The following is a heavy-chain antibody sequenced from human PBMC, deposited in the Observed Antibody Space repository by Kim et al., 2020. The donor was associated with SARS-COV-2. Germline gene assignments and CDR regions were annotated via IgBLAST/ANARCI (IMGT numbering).Heavy chain of an antibody. V-gene: IGHV3-23*01. J-gene: IGHJ4*02. Sequence: ADSVKGRFTISRDNSKNTLYLQLNSLRAEDTAVYYCAKTPYNWNDGPVYYWGQGTLVTVSS. D-gene: IGHD1-20*01. CDR3: AKTPYNWNDGPVYY.